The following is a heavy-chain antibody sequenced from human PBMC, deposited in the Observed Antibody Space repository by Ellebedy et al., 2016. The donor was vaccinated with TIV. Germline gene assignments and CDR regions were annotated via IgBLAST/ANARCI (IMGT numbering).Heavy chain of an antibody. CDR2: ISYDGSNK. J-gene: IGHJ4*02. D-gene: IGHD4-23*01. CDR3: AKERLDDYGGMDY. V-gene: IGHV3-30-3*01. Sequence: GESLKISXAASGFTFSSYAMHWVRQAPGKGLEWVAVISYDGSNKYYADSVKGRFTISRDNSKNTLYLQMNSLRAEDTAVYYCAKERLDDYGGMDYWGQGTLVTVSS. CDR1: GFTFSSYA.